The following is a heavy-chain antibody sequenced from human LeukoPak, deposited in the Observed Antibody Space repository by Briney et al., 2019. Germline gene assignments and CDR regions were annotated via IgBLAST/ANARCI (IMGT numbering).Heavy chain of an antibody. J-gene: IGHJ4*02. CDR2: ISGSGGST. Sequence: GGSLRLSCAAPGFTFSSYAMSWVRQAPGKGLEWVSAISGSGGSTYYADSVKGRFTISRDDSKNTLYLQMNSLRAEDTAVYYCAKARLYDILTGYLYYWGQGTLVTVSS. V-gene: IGHV3-23*01. CDR1: GFTFSSYA. CDR3: AKARLYDILTGYLYY. D-gene: IGHD3-9*01.